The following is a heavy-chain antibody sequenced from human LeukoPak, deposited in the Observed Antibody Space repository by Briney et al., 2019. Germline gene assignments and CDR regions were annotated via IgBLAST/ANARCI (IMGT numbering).Heavy chain of an antibody. J-gene: IGHJ4*02. D-gene: IGHD2-2*01. V-gene: IGHV3-23*01. Sequence: GGSLRLSCAASGFIFSSYAMSWVRQAPGKGLEWVSAISGSGGSTSYADSVKGRFTISRDNSKSTLYLQMNSLRAEDTAVYYCAKASPLYCSSTSCPRYFDNWGQGTLVTVSS. CDR2: ISGSGGST. CDR1: GFIFSSYA. CDR3: AKASPLYCSSTSCPRYFDN.